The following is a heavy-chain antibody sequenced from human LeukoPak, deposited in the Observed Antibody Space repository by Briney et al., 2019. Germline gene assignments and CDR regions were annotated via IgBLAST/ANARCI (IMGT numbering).Heavy chain of an antibody. CDR3: ARSPTGSGWYYFDY. J-gene: IGHJ4*02. CDR2: ISHISSNI. CDR1: GFTFSSYS. V-gene: IGHV3-21*01. D-gene: IGHD6-19*01. Sequence: GGSLRLSCAASGFTFSSYSMNWVRQAPGQGLEWVSSISHISSNIYYADSVKGRFTISRDNAKNSLYLQMHSLRAEDTAVYYCARSPTGSGWYYFDYWGQGTLVTVSS.